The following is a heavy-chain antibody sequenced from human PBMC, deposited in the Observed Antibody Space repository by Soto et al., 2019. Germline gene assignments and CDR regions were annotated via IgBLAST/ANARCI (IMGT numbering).Heavy chain of an antibody. V-gene: IGHV1-18*01. J-gene: IGHJ4*02. Sequence: VASVKVSCKASGYTFTSYGISWVRQAPGQGLEWMGWISAYNGNTNYAQKLQGRVTMTTDTSTSTAYMELRSLRSDDTAVYYCARNGRYFDRGYYFDYWGQGTLVTVSS. D-gene: IGHD3-9*01. CDR2: ISAYNGNT. CDR3: ARNGRYFDRGYYFDY. CDR1: GYTFTSYG.